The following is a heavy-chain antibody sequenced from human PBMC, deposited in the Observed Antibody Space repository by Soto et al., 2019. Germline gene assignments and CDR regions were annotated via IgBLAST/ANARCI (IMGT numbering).Heavy chain of an antibody. CDR1: GGTFSSYA. Sequence: SVKVSCKASGGTFSSYAISWVRQAPGQGLEWMGVIIPIFGTANYAQKFQGRVTITADESTSTAYMELSSLRSEDTAVYYCARGDIVVVPAAIKGHYYYYGMDVWGQGTTVTVSS. D-gene: IGHD2-2*02. CDR2: IIPIFGTA. V-gene: IGHV1-69*13. J-gene: IGHJ6*02. CDR3: ARGDIVVVPAAIKGHYYYYGMDV.